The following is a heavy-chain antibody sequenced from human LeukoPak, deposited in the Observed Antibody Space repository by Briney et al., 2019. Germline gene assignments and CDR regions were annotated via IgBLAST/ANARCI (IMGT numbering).Heavy chain of an antibody. D-gene: IGHD4-23*01. CDR3: ARLGSYGGTMIDY. V-gene: IGHV4-59*01. J-gene: IGHJ4*02. CDR1: GCSISSYY. Sequence: SETLSLTCTVSGCSISSYYWSWIRQPLGKGLEWIGYIYYSGSTNYNPSLKSRVTISVDTSKNQFSLKLSSVTAADTAVYYCARLGSYGGTMIDYWGQGTLVTVSS. CDR2: IYYSGST.